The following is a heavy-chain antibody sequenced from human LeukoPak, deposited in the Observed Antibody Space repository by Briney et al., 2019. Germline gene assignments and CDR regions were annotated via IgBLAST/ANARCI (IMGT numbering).Heavy chain of an antibody. Sequence: SGGSLRLSCAASGFTFSTHSMNWVRQAPGKGLEWVSYINHDGNDIYYGESVKRRFTISRDNAKNSLYLQIHTLRAEDTAVYYCAGDGTGVLPGDAFDIWSQGTMVTVSS. D-gene: IGHD1-1*01. V-gene: IGHV3-21*05. CDR2: INHDGNDI. CDR3: AGDGTGVLPGDAFDI. J-gene: IGHJ3*02. CDR1: GFTFSTHS.